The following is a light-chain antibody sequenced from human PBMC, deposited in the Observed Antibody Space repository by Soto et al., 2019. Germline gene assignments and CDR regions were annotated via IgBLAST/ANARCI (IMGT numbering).Light chain of an antibody. CDR3: QQYGTSPCT. V-gene: IGKV3-20*01. J-gene: IGKJ3*01. CDR1: QSVSNSN. Sequence: EAVLTQSPGTLSLSPGERATLSCRASQSVSNSNLAWYQQKPGQAPRLLIYGASNRATGIPDRFSGSGSGTDFTLTISRLEPEDFAVYYCQQYGTSPCTFGPGTKVDIK. CDR2: GAS.